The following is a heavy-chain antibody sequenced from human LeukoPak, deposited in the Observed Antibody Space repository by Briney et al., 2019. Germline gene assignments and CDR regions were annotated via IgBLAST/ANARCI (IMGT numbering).Heavy chain of an antibody. CDR3: AKDPATVVTPWFDP. CDR1: GFTFSSYS. D-gene: IGHD4-23*01. V-gene: IGHV3-48*01. CDR2: ISSGSSTI. J-gene: IGHJ5*02. Sequence: PGGSLRLSCAASGFTFSSYSMNWVRQAPGKGLEWVSYISSGSSTIYYADSVKGRFTISRDNSKNTLYLQMNSLRAEDTAVYYCAKDPATVVTPWFDPWGQGTLVTVSS.